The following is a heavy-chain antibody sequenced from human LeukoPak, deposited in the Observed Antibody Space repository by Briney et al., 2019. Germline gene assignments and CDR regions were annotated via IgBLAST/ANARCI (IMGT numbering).Heavy chain of an antibody. J-gene: IGHJ4*02. Sequence: PGGSLRLSCAASGFTFTSYSMNWVRQAPGKGLEWVGSISSRGNYLYYAHSVKGRLTISKDQARNSLYLQMNSLRAEDTAVYYCARGGMGTIIIIVVAALDYWGQGTLVTVSS. CDR1: GFTFTSYS. V-gene: IGHV3-21*01. CDR3: ARGGMGTIIIIVVAALDY. D-gene: IGHD3-22*01. CDR2: ISSRGNYL.